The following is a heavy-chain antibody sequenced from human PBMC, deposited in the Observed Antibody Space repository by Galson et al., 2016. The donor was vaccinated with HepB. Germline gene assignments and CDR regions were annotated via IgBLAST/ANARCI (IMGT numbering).Heavy chain of an antibody. CDR3: ARVQTLVTIFGDYGMDV. CDR1: GFSFSNYA. D-gene: IGHD3-3*01. J-gene: IGHJ6*02. V-gene: IGHV3-30*04. CDR2: VSYDGRYK. Sequence: SLRLSCAASGFSFSNYAMHWVRQAPGKGLECVAIVSYDGRYKYYADSVKGRFTISRDNSKNTLYLQMNRLRADDTALYYCARVQTLVTIFGDYGMDVWGQGTTVTVSS.